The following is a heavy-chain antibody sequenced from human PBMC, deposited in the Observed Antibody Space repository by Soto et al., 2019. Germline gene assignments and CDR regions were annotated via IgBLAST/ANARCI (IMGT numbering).Heavy chain of an antibody. CDR3: ARDFSGTRFFPPNWYFDL. CDR2: IYYSGST. D-gene: IGHD1-1*01. CDR1: GGSISSYY. V-gene: IGHV4-59*01. Sequence: QVQLQESGPGLVKPSETLSLTCTVSGGSISSYYWSWIRQPPGKGLEWIGYIYYSGSTNYNPSLKSRVTISVDTSKNQFSLKLSSVTAADTAVYYCARDFSGTRFFPPNWYFDLWGRGTLVTVSS. J-gene: IGHJ2*01.